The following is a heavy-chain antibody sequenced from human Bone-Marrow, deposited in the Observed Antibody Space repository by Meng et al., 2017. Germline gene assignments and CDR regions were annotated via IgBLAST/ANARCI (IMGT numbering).Heavy chain of an antibody. CDR1: GYTFTGYY. D-gene: IGHD5-12*01. CDR2: INPNSGGT. CDR3: ARENVPGYSDYDSSWFDP. J-gene: IGHJ5*02. Sequence: QGPRVQVGVGVRKPGASVKVSCKASGYTFTGYYMHWVRQAPGQGLEWMGWINPNSGGTNYAQKFQGRVTMTRDTSISTAYMELSRLRSDDTAVYYCARENVPGYSDYDSSWFDPWGQGTLVTVSS. V-gene: IGHV1-2*02.